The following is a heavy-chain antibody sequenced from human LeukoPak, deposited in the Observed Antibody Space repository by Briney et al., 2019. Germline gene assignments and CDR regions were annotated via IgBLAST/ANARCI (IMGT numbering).Heavy chain of an antibody. CDR1: GGSISSSSYY. CDR3: ARALPRYWLRDYFDY. CDR2: IYYSGST. V-gene: IGHV4-39*07. Sequence: RPSETLSLTCTVSGGSISSSSYYWGWIRQPPGKGLEWIGSIYYSGSTYYNPSLKSRVTISVDTSKNQFSLRLSSVTAADTAVYYCARALPRYWLRDYFDYWGQGTLVTVSS. D-gene: IGHD5-12*01. J-gene: IGHJ4*02.